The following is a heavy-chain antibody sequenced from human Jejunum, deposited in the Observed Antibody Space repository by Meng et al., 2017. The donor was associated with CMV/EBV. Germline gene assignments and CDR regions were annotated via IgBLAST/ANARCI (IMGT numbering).Heavy chain of an antibody. CDR3: ARDLTNKWFYY. V-gene: IGHV4-39*07. Sequence: RLQGSGPGLGKPAGTLPLPCTASGDPISSGSHSWAWFRQPPGKRLEWIGSMYFSGIADYNPSLKSRVTISLHATQKQFSLRLTSVTAADSAVYFCARDLTNKWFYYWGQGTLVTVSS. CDR2: MYFSGIA. J-gene: IGHJ4*02. D-gene: IGHD1-26*01. CDR1: GDPISSGSHS.